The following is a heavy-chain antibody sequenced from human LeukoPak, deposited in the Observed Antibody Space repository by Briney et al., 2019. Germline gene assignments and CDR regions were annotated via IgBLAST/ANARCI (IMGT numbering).Heavy chain of an antibody. D-gene: IGHD7-27*01. V-gene: IGHV4-59*02. J-gene: IGHJ4*02. CDR1: GGSVSDYY. CDR3: ASRKLGNDY. CDR2: IYYTGST. Sequence: SETLSLTCTISGGSVSDYYWSWIRQSPGRGLEWIGYIYYTGSTSYNPSLKSRVTISADTSKNEFSLKLNSVTAADTAVYYCASRKLGNDYWGQGTLVTVSS.